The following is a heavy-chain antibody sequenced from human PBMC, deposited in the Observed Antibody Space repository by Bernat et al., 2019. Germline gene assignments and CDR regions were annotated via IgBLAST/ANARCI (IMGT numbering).Heavy chain of an antibody. V-gene: IGHV3-33*01. CDR1: GFTFSSYG. J-gene: IGHJ3*02. CDR3: ARGGPYWQWLGRDAFDI. Sequence: QVQLVESGGGVVQPGRSLRLSCAASGFTFSSYGMHWVRQAPGKGLEWVAVIWYDGSNKYYADSVKGRFTISRDNSKNTLYLQMNSLRAEDTAVYYCARGGPYWQWLGRDAFDIWGQGTMVTVSS. CDR2: IWYDGSNK. D-gene: IGHD6-19*01.